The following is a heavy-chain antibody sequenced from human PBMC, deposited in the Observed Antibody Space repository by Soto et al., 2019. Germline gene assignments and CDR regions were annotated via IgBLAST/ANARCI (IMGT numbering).Heavy chain of an antibody. D-gene: IGHD3-10*01. Sequence: ASETLSLTCTVSGGSISSGDYYWSWIRQPPGKGLEWIGYIYYSGSTYYNPSLKSRVTISVDTSKNQFSLKLSSVTAADTAVYYCARSITMVRGSFDYWGQGTLVTVSS. CDR3: ARSITMVRGSFDY. CDR2: IYYSGST. J-gene: IGHJ4*02. V-gene: IGHV4-30-4*01. CDR1: GGSISSGDYY.